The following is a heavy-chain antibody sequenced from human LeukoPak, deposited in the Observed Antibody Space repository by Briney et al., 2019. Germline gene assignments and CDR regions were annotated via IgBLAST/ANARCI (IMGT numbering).Heavy chain of an antibody. J-gene: IGHJ4*02. CDR1: GYTLTELS. Sequence: ASVKVSCKVSGYTLTELSMHWVRQAPGKGLEWMGGFDPEDGETIYAQKFQGRVTMTEDTSTDTAYMELSSLRSEDTAVYYCATGFNFGGALFYWGQGTLVTVSS. V-gene: IGHV1-24*01. D-gene: IGHD2-21*01. CDR2: FDPEDGET. CDR3: ATGFNFGGALFY.